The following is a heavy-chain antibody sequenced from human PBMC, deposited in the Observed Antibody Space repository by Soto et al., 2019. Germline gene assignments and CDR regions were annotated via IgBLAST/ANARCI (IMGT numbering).Heavy chain of an antibody. V-gene: IGHV3-21*06. J-gene: IGHJ4*02. CDR1: GFTFTRYS. Sequence: LRLSCAASGFTFTRYSMDWVRQAPGKGLEWVSSISSTTNYIYYGDSMKGRFTISRDNAKNSLYLEMNSLRAEDTAVYYCARESEDLTSNFDYWGQGTLVTVSS. CDR2: ISSTTNYI. CDR3: ARESEDLTSNFDY.